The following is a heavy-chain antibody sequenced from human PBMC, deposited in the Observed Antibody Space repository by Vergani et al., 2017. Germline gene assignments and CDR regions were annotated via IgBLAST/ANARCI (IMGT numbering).Heavy chain of an antibody. V-gene: IGHV4-34*02. J-gene: IGHJ4*02. D-gene: IGHD3-3*01. Sequence: QVQLQQWGATVLKPSETLSLTCAVSGVSFKTYFWNWIRQSPAKGLEWIGEVDHSDRPYYNPSLRGRVTISVDTSKNQISLRLPSVDVADSAIYYCASGRKQFFEASYDVWGQGSPVTVSS. CDR3: ASGRKQFFEASYDV. CDR2: VDHSDRP. CDR1: GVSFKTYF.